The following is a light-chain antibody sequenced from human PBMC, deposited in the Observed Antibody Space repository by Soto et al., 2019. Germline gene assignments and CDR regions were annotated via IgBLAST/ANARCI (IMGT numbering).Light chain of an antibody. CDR3: CSYAGSVV. Sequence: QSVLTQPRSVSGSPGQSVTISCTGTSSDVGGYNYVSWYQQHPGKAPKLMIYDVSKRPSGVPDRFSGSKSGNTASLTISGLQAEDEDDYYCCSYAGSVVFGGGTKLTVL. CDR2: DVS. CDR1: SSDVGGYNY. J-gene: IGLJ2*01. V-gene: IGLV2-11*01.